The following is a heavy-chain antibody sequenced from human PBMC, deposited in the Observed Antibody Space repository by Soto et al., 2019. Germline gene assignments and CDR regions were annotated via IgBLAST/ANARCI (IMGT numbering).Heavy chain of an antibody. Sequence: GGSLSLSYAASGFTFGGYWMHWVRQAPGKGLVWVSRINPGGSITAYADSVKGRFTISRDNAKNTLYLQMNSLRGDDTAVYYCARVPTGKYGVWNYWGQGTLVTVSS. CDR1: GFTFGGYW. D-gene: IGHD2-8*01. J-gene: IGHJ4*02. CDR2: INPGGSIT. CDR3: ARVPTGKYGVWNY. V-gene: IGHV3-74*01.